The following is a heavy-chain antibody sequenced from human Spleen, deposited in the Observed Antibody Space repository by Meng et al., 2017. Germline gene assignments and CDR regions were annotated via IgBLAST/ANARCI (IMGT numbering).Heavy chain of an antibody. J-gene: IGHJ2*01. CDR1: GYTFNGHY. D-gene: IGHD3-22*01. V-gene: IGHV1-2*02. Sequence: QVQLVQSGAEGTKPGASVKISCKASGYTFNGHYMHWVRQAPGQGLEWVGWINPTSGGTKYGRKFQGRVTMTSDTSISTAYMELSSLRSDDTAVYYCARDRSDFYDSSGYYYGYFDLWGRGTLVTVSS. CDR3: ARDRSDFYDSSGYYYGYFDL. CDR2: INPTSGGT.